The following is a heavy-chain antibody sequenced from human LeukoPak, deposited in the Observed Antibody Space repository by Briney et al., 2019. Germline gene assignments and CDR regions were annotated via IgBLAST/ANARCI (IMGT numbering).Heavy chain of an antibody. CDR1: GFTFDDFA. D-gene: IGHD2/OR15-2a*01. CDR2: ITWDGDTT. Sequence: GGSLRLSCAASGFTFDDFAMHWVRQAPWKGLEWVSFITWDGDTTYYSDSVKGRFTISRDDAKNSLFLQMNSLRAEDTATYYCARGEFGDYYYFYMDVWGKGTTVTVSS. J-gene: IGHJ6*03. V-gene: IGHV3-43D*03. CDR3: ARGEFGDYYYFYMDV.